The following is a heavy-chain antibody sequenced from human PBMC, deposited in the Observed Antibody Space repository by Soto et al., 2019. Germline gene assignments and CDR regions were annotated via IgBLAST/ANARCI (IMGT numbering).Heavy chain of an antibody. Sequence: GSLLLACAASGFTFSSYAMHWVRQAPGKGLEWVAVISYDGSNKYYADSVKGRFTISRDNSKNTLYLQMNSLRAEDTAVYYCATESRSSFFDYRGQGTLVTVYS. J-gene: IGHJ4*02. V-gene: IGHV3-30-3*01. CDR2: ISYDGSNK. CDR3: ATESRSSFFDY. CDR1: GFTFSSYA. D-gene: IGHD6-6*01.